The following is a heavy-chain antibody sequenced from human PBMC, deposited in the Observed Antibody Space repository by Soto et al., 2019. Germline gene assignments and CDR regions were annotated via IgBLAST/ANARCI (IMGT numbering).Heavy chain of an antibody. J-gene: IGHJ4*02. D-gene: IGHD3-22*01. V-gene: IGHV4-39*01. Sequence: QLQLQESGPGLVKPSETLSLTCTVSGGSISSSSYYWGWIRQPPGKGLEWIGSIYYSGSTYYNPSLKSRVTISVDTSKNQFSLKLSSVTAADTAVYYCARLNPFIHYYDSSGYYIGRGYYFDYWGQGTLVTVSS. CDR3: ARLNPFIHYYDSSGYYIGRGYYFDY. CDR1: GGSISSSSYY. CDR2: IYYSGST.